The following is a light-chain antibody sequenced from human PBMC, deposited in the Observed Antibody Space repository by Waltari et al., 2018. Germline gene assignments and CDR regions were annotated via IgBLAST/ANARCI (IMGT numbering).Light chain of an antibody. J-gene: IGLJ2*01. CDR1: SRDVGTYNR. V-gene: IGLV2-18*02. CDR3: SSYTPSGTLV. Sequence: QSALTQPPSVSGSPGQSVTISCSGTSRDVGTYNRVSWYQQPPGTTPKLIIFDLSSRPSGVPDRFSGSKSGSTASLTISGLQAEDEGDYYCSSYTPSGTLVFGGGTKLTVL. CDR2: DLS.